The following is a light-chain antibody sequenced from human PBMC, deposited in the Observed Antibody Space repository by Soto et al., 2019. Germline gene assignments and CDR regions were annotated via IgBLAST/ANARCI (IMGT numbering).Light chain of an antibody. J-gene: IGKJ4*01. Sequence: EIVLTQSPGTLSLSPGERATLSCRASQSVTNNQFAWFRQKPGQAPRLLIWGVSNRATGIPDRFSGSGSGTDFTLTISSLETEDFAVYYCQQRSSWPLTFGGGTKVDIK. CDR2: GVS. V-gene: IGKV3D-20*02. CDR3: QQRSSWPLT. CDR1: QSVTNNQ.